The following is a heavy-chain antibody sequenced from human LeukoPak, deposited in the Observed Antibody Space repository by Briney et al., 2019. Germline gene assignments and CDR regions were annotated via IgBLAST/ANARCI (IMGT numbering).Heavy chain of an antibody. Sequence: SETLSLTCTVSGGSISSRPYYWGWVRQPPGKGLEWIRSIYYSGSTYYNPSLKSRVTISVDTSKNQFSLKLSSVTAADTAVYYCARDLYGYSGYFDYWGQGTLVTVSS. CDR3: ARDLYGYSGYFDY. V-gene: IGHV4-39*07. D-gene: IGHD2-15*01. CDR1: GGSISSRPYY. CDR2: IYYSGST. J-gene: IGHJ4*02.